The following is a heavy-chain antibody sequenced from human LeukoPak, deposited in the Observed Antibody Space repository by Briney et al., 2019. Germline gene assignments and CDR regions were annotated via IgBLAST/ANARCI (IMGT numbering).Heavy chain of an antibody. V-gene: IGHV4-31*03. CDR2: IYYSGST. J-gene: IGHJ4*02. CDR3: ASYVLGVNDVDY. Sequence: SETLSLTCTVSGGSISSGGYYWSWLRQHPGKGLEWIGYIYYSGSTYYNPSLKSRVTISVDTSKNQFSLKLSSVTAADTAVYYCASYVLGVNDVDYWGQGTLVTVSS. D-gene: IGHD1-1*01. CDR1: GGSISSGGYY.